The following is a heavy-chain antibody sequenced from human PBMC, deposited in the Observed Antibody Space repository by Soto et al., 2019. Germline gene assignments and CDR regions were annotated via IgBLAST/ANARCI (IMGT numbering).Heavy chain of an antibody. D-gene: IGHD3-22*01. CDR2: INPNSGGT. CDR1: GYTFTGYY. CDR3: AREGIRITMIVVVTGFAFDI. J-gene: IGHJ3*02. V-gene: IGHV1-2*02. Sequence: ASVKVSCKASGYTFTGYYMHWVRQAPGQGLEWMGWINPNSGGTNYAQKFQGRVTMTRDTSVSTAYMELSRLRSDDTAVYYCAREGIRITMIVVVTGFAFDIWGQGTMVT.